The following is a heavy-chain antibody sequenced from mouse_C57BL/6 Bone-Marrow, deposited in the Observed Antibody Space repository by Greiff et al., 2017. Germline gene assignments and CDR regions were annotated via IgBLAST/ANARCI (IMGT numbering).Heavy chain of an antibody. V-gene: IGHV14-4*01. Sequence: EVKLVESGAELVRPGASVKLSCTASGFNIKDDYMHWVKQRPEQGLEWIGWIDPENGDTEYASKFQGKATITADTSSNTAYLQLSSLTSEDTAVXYCTTLYDGYWGKGTTLTVSS. CDR3: TTLYDGY. J-gene: IGHJ2*01. CDR1: GFNIKDDY. D-gene: IGHD2-3*01. CDR2: IDPENGDT.